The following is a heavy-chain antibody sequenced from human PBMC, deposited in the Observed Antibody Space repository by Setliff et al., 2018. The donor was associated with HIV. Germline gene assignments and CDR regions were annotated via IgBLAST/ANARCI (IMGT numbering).Heavy chain of an antibody. CDR2: IYIYNSGST. D-gene: IGHD3-3*01. J-gene: IGHJ4*02. Sequence: SETLSLTCSVSGGSFSGYYWSWIRQPPGKGLEWIGYIYIYNSGSTNYNPSLTSRVTISADTSRNQFSLKLTAVTAADTAIYYCARGVNFDYWGQGTQVTVSS. CDR3: ARGVNFDY. CDR1: GGSFSGYY. V-gene: IGHV4-59*01.